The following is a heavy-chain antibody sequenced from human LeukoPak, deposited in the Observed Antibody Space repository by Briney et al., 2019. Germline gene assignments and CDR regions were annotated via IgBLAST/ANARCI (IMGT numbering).Heavy chain of an antibody. Sequence: PSETLSLTCTVSGYSISSGYYWGWIRQPPGKGLEWIGTIYRSGSTYYNPSLKRRVTISVDTSKNQFSLRLSSVTAADTAVYYCARNAGDYTKPSDYWGQGTLVTVPS. CDR2: IYRSGST. CDR1: GYSISSGYY. D-gene: IGHD4-11*01. J-gene: IGHJ4*02. V-gene: IGHV4-38-2*02. CDR3: ARNAGDYTKPSDY.